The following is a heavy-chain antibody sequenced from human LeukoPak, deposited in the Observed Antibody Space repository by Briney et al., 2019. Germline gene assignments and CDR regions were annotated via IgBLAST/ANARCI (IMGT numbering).Heavy chain of an antibody. V-gene: IGHV4-4*07. CDR2: IHASGST. Sequence: PSETLSLTCTVSGESISTDYWSWIRQPAGKGLEWIGRIHASGSTNYTPSLKSRVTISVDTSKSQFSLSLRSVTAADTAVYYCAREARAGYYFVYWGPGTLVTVSS. J-gene: IGHJ4*02. CDR3: AREARAGYYFVY. D-gene: IGHD3-9*01. CDR1: GESISTDY.